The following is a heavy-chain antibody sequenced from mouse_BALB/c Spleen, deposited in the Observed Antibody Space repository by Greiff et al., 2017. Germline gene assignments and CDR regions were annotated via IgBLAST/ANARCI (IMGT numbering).Heavy chain of an antibody. Sequence: EVKVVESGGGLVQPGGSRKLSCAASGFTFSSFGMHWVRQAPEKGLEWVAYISSGSSTIYYADTVKGRFTISRDNPKNTLFLQMTSLRSEDTAMYYCARGYGNLYYYAMDYWGQGTSVTVSS. J-gene: IGHJ4*01. CDR2: ISSGSSTI. CDR1: GFTFSSFG. CDR3: ARGYGNLYYYAMDY. D-gene: IGHD2-10*02. V-gene: IGHV5-17*02.